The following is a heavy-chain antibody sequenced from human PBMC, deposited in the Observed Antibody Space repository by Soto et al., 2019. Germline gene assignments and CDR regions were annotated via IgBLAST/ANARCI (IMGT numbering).Heavy chain of an antibody. CDR1: GFSISSYW. J-gene: IGHJ4*02. D-gene: IGHD6-19*01. Sequence: EVQLVESGGSLVQPGGSLRLSCAASGFSISSYWMNWVRQAPGKGLEWVAIIRKDGSEKYYVDSVKGRFTISRDNAKNSLYLQMNSPRDDDTAVYYCAGGSGWLSDYWGRGTLVTVSS. CDR2: IRKDGSEK. CDR3: AGGSGWLSDY. V-gene: IGHV3-7*03.